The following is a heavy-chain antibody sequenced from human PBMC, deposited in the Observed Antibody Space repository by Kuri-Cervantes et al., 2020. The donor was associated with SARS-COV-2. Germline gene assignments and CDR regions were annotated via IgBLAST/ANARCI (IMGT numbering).Heavy chain of an antibody. J-gene: IGHJ6*02. V-gene: IGHV3-11*01. Sequence: GGSLRLSCAASGFTFSSYWMSWIRQAPGKGLEWVSYISSSGSTIYYVDSVKGRFTISRDNAKNSLYLQMNSLRAEDTAVYYCARAPPPASPRGGMDVWGQGTTVTVSS. CDR2: ISSSGSTI. D-gene: IGHD2-2*01. CDR1: GFTFSSYW. CDR3: ARAPPPASPRGGMDV.